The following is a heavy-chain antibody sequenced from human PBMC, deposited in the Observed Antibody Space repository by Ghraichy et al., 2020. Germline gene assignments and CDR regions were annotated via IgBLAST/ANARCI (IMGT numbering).Heavy chain of an antibody. CDR1: GGSISSYT. Sequence: SETLSLTCTVSGGSISSYTWSWIRQPPGEGLEWIGYIYNSGSTNYNSSLKSRVTISADTSKNQFSLKLNSVTAADTAVYYCARATSGTGPDYWGQGTLVTVSS. J-gene: IGHJ4*01. CDR3: ARATSGTGPDY. D-gene: IGHD6-13*01. V-gene: IGHV4-59*01. CDR2: IYNSGST.